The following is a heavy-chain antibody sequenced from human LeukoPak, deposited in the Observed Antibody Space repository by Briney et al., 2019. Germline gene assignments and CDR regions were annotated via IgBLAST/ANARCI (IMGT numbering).Heavy chain of an antibody. J-gene: IGHJ4*02. CDR2: INPSGGST. CDR1: GYTVTSYY. V-gene: IGHV1-46*03. CDR3: ARDMSITMVRGVNRDGEPFDY. D-gene: IGHD3-10*01. Sequence: ASVKVSCKASGYTVTSYYMHWVRQAPAQGLEWMGIINPSGGSTSYAQKFQGRVTMTRDTSTSTVYMELSSLRSEDTAVYYCARDMSITMVRGVNRDGEPFDYWGQGTLVTVSS.